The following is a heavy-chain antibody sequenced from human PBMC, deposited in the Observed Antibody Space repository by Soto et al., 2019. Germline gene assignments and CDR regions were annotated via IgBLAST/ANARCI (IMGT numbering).Heavy chain of an antibody. Sequence: PGGSLRLSCAASGFTFRDYGMHWVRQAPGKGLEWVAVIWYDGSNKYYADSVKGRFTISRDNSKNMLYLQMNSLRAEDTAVYHCARGFYDSSGYLLFDPWGQGT. CDR1: GFTFRDYG. V-gene: IGHV3-33*01. J-gene: IGHJ5*02. D-gene: IGHD3-22*01. CDR3: ARGFYDSSGYLLFDP. CDR2: IWYDGSNK.